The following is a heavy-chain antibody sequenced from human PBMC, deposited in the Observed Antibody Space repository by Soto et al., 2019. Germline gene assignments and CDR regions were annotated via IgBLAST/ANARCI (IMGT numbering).Heavy chain of an antibody. Sequence: QVQLVQSGAEVKKPGASVKVSCKASGYTFTSYGIIWVRQAPGQGLEWMGWISAYNGNTNYAQKLQGRVTMTTDTSTSTAYMELRSLRSDDTAVYYCARPYYYDSSGHKGAFDIWGQGTMVTVSS. V-gene: IGHV1-18*01. CDR1: GYTFTSYG. J-gene: IGHJ3*02. CDR3: ARPYYYDSSGHKGAFDI. CDR2: ISAYNGNT. D-gene: IGHD3-22*01.